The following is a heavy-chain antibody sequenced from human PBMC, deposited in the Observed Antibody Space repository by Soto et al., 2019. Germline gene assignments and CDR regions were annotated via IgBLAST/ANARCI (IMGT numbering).Heavy chain of an antibody. CDR1: GYTFTSYY. V-gene: IGHV1-46*03. CDR2: INPSGGST. J-gene: IGHJ3*02. CDR3: ATFSYCSSTSCYARGAAFDI. Sequence: QVQLVQSGAEVKKPGASVKVSCKASGYTFTSYYMHWVRQAPGQGLEWMGIINPSGGSTSYAKKFQGRVTMARDTSTSTVYMELSSLRAEDTAVYYCATFSYCSSTSCYARGAAFDIWGQGTMVTVSS. D-gene: IGHD2-2*01.